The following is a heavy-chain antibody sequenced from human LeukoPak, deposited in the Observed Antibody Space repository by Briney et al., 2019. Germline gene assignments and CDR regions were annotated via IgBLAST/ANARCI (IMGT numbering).Heavy chain of an antibody. V-gene: IGHV4-34*01. CDR1: GGSFSGYY. Sequence: SETLSLTCAAYGGSFSGYYWSWIRQPPGKGLEWIGEINHSGSTNYNPSLKSRVTISVDTSKNQFSLKLSSVTAADTAVYYCARGGRYDILTGYPEYFDYWGQGTLVTVSS. CDR3: ARGGRYDILTGYPEYFDY. D-gene: IGHD3-9*01. CDR2: INHSGST. J-gene: IGHJ4*02.